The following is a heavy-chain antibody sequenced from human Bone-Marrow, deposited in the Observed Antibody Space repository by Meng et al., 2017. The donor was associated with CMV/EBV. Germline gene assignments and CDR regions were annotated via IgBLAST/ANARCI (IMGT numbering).Heavy chain of an antibody. CDR3: ARAGSHDFWSGYLSYYYYYGMDV. V-gene: IGHV1-2*02. D-gene: IGHD3-3*01. J-gene: IGHJ6*01. CDR2: INPNSGGT. Sequence: SVKVSCKASGYTFTGYYMHWVRQAPGQGLEWMGWINPNSGGTNYAQKFQGRVTMTRDTSISTAYMELSRLRSEDTAVYYCARAGSHDFWSGYLSYYYYYGMDVCGQGSTVTVSS. CDR1: GYTFTGYY.